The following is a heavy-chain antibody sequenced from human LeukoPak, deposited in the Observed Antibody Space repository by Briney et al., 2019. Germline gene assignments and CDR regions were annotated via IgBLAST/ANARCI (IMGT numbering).Heavy chain of an antibody. D-gene: IGHD1-26*01. CDR1: GFTFSSYA. V-gene: IGHV3-23*01. J-gene: IGHJ3*02. Sequence: GGSLRLSCAGSGFTFSSYAMSWVRQAPGKGLEWVSAISGSGGSTYYADSVKGRFTISRDNSKNTLYLQMNSLRAEDTAVYYCATYSGSYWSSAFDIWGQGTMVTVSS. CDR3: ATYSGSYWSSAFDI. CDR2: ISGSGGST.